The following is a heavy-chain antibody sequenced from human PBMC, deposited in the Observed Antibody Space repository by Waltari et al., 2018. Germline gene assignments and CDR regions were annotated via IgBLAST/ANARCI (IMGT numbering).Heavy chain of an antibody. CDR2: SYHSGST. V-gene: IGHV4-38-2*02. CDR1: GYSINSGYY. D-gene: IGHD3-22*01. Sequence: QVQLQESGPGLVKPSEPLSLTCAVSGYSINSGYYWGWIRQPPGKGLEWIGSSYHSGSTYYNRSLKSRATITLDTSKNQCSLKLSSVTAADTAVYYCARDRNYYDSSGYGPEFDYWGQGTLVTVSS. J-gene: IGHJ4*02. CDR3: ARDRNYYDSSGYGPEFDY.